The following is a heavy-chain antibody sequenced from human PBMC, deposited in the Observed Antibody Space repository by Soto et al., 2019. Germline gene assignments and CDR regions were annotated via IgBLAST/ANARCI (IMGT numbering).Heavy chain of an antibody. CDR3: VRGLDGDN. CDR2: IDSDGSRT. V-gene: IGHV3-74*01. J-gene: IGHJ4*02. CDR1: GLTFSSYW. Sequence: EVQLVESGGDLVQPGGSLRLSCAVSGLTFSSYWMHWVRQAPGKGLEWVSRIDSDGSRTNYADSVKGRFTISRDNAKNTLYLQMNSLGADDTAVYDCVRGLDGDNWGQGTLVIVSS.